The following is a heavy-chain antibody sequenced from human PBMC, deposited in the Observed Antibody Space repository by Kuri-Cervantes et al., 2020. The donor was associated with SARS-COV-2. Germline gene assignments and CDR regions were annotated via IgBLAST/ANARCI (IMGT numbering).Heavy chain of an antibody. CDR3: ARGGRWEQQLVRRYFDY. Sequence: SETLSLTCTVSGGSISSGSYYWSWIRQPAGKGLEWIGRIYTSGSTNYNPSLKSRVTISVDTSKNQFSLKLSSVTAADTAVYYCARGGRWEQQLVRRYFDYWGQGTLVTVSS. D-gene: IGHD6-13*01. J-gene: IGHJ4*02. CDR1: GGSISSGSYY. V-gene: IGHV4-61*02. CDR2: IYTSGST.